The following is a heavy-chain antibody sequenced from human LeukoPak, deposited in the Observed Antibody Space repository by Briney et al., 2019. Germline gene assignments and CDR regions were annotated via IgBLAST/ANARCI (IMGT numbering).Heavy chain of an antibody. CDR1: GGSLNSADYF. Sequence: SETLSLTCTVSGGSLNSADYFWAWIRQPPGKGLEWIGSVFRNGSTYSNPSLKSRVTISLDTSRNQFSLRLSSVTAADTAVYYCARRAIVGAAYDYWGQGTLVTVSS. CDR2: VFRNGST. V-gene: IGHV4-39*01. CDR3: ARRAIVGAAYDY. D-gene: IGHD1-26*01. J-gene: IGHJ4*02.